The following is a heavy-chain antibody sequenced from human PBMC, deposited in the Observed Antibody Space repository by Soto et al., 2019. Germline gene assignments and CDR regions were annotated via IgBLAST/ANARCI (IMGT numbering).Heavy chain of an antibody. CDR3: ARAGGLGAVAADY. J-gene: IGHJ4*02. V-gene: IGHV4-30-2*01. CDR2: IYHSGST. CDR1: GGSISSGGYS. Sequence: QLQLQESGSGLVKPSQTLSLTCAVSGGSISSGGYSWSWIRQPPGKGLEWIGYIYHSGSTYYNPSIKRRVTISVDRSKNQFSLKLSSVTAADTAVYYCARAGGLGAVAADYWGQGTLVTVSS. D-gene: IGHD6-19*01.